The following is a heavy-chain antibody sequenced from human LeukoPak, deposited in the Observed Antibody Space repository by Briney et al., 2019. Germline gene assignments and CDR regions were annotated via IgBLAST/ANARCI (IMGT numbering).Heavy chain of an antibody. CDR2: IYYSGST. CDR1: GGSISSYY. Sequence: SETLSLTCTVSGGSISSYYWSWIRQPPGKGLEWIGYIYYSGSTNYNPSLKSRVTISVDTSKNQFSLKPSSVTAADTAVYYCARLHSTSHFDYWGQGTLVTVSS. V-gene: IGHV4-59*08. J-gene: IGHJ4*02. CDR3: ARLHSTSHFDY. D-gene: IGHD2-2*01.